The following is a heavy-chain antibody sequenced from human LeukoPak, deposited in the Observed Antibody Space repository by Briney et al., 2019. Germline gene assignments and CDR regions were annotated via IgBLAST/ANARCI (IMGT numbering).Heavy chain of an antibody. D-gene: IGHD3-22*01. V-gene: IGHV4-59*11. Sequence: SETLSLTCTVSGGSISSHYWSWIRQPPGKGLEWIGYIYYSGSTDYNPSLKSRVTISVDTSKNQFSLKLSSVTAADTAVYYCARAGSGYSPVDYWGQGTLVTVSS. J-gene: IGHJ4*02. CDR2: IYYSGST. CDR1: GGSISSHY. CDR3: ARAGSGYSPVDY.